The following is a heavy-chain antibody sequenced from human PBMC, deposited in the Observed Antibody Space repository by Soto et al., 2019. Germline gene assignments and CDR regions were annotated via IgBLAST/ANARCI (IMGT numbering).Heavy chain of an antibody. CDR3: ARGPLWCGEPSSQYFDY. CDR1: GGSISSSNW. J-gene: IGHJ4*02. V-gene: IGHV4-4*02. Sequence: QVQLQESGPGLVKPSGTLSLTCAVSGGSISSSNWWSWVRQPPGKGLEWIGEIYHSGSTNYNPSLRSRVTISVGKSKCQFSLKLSSVTAADTAVYYCARGPLWCGEPSSQYFDYWGQGTLVTVSS. D-gene: IGHD3-10*01. CDR2: IYHSGST.